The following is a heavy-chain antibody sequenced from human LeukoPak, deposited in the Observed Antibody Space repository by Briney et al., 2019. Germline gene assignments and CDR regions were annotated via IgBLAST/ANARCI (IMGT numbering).Heavy chain of an antibody. CDR3: AKSYNGYESKPDY. CDR2: ISNSGGRT. Sequence: GGSLRLSCAASGFTFSSYAMSWVRQAPGKGLEWFSSISNSGGRTFCTDSVKGRFTISRDNSKITLYLQMNSLRAEDTAVYYCAKSYNGYESKPDYWGQGTLVTVSS. V-gene: IGHV3-23*01. J-gene: IGHJ4*02. CDR1: GFTFSSYA. D-gene: IGHD5-12*01.